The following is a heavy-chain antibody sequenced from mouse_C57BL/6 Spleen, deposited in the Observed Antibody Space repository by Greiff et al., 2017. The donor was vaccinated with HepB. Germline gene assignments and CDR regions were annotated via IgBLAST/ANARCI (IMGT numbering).Heavy chain of an antibody. D-gene: IGHD2-4*01. V-gene: IGHV1-81*01. J-gene: IGHJ4*01. CDR2: IYPRSGNT. Sequence: QVQLQQSGAELARPGASVKLSCKASGYTFTSYGISWVKQRTGQGLEWIGEIYPRSGNTYYNEKFKGKATLTADKSSSTAYMELRSLTSEDSAVYFCAREVNDSVAMDYWGQGTAVTVSS. CDR1: GYTFTSYG. CDR3: AREVNDSVAMDY.